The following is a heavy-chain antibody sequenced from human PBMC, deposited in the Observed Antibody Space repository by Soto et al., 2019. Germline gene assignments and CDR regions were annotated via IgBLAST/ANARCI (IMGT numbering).Heavy chain of an antibody. J-gene: IGHJ4*02. Sequence: GGSLRLSCAASGFTFSNYGMHWVRQAPGKGLEWVIVISYDGNVAYYADSVKGRFTISRDNSKNTLNLQMNSLRAEDTAVYYCARRSSSWYFDYWGQGTLVTVSS. V-gene: IGHV3-30*03. CDR1: GFTFSNYG. CDR2: ISYDGNVA. CDR3: ARRSSSWYFDY. D-gene: IGHD6-13*01.